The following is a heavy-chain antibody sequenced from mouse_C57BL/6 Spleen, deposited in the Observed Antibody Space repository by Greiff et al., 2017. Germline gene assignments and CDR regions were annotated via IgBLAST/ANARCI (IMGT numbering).Heavy chain of an antibody. CDR3: ARGGGNYLYGYFDV. CDR1: GYSITSGYY. D-gene: IGHD2-1*01. V-gene: IGHV3-6*01. Sequence: DVQLQESGPGLVKPSHSLSLSCSVSGYSITSGYYWNWIRQFPGNKLEWMGYISYDGSNNYNPSLKNRISITRDTSKNQFFLKLNAVTTEDTAKYYCARGGGNYLYGYFDVWGTGTTVTVSS. CDR2: ISYDGSN. J-gene: IGHJ1*03.